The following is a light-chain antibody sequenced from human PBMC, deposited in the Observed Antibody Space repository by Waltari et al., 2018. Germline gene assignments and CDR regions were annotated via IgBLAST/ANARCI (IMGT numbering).Light chain of an antibody. CDR2: LGS. V-gene: IGKV2-28*01. J-gene: IGKJ5*01. CDR1: QSRLHSNGNTY. CDR3: MQALQTPRT. Sequence: DVVMTQSPLSLPVTPGEPASISCRSTQSRLHSNGNTYLDWYLQKPGQSPQLLIYLGSNRASGVPDRFSGSGSGTDFTLKISRVEAEDVGVYYCMQALQTPRTFGQGTRLEIK.